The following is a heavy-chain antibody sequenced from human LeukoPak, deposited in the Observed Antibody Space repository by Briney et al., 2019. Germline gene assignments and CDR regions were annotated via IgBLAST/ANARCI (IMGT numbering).Heavy chain of an antibody. CDR1: GFTFSSYS. CDR3: ARVLVLYYGMDV. J-gene: IGHJ6*02. D-gene: IGHD2/OR15-2a*01. CDR2: ISSSSSYI. V-gene: IGHV3-21*01. Sequence: GGSLRLSCAATGFTFSSYSMNWVRQAPGKGLEWVSSISSSSSYIYYADSVKGRFTISRDNAKNSLYLQMNSLRAEDTAVYYCARVLVLYYGMDVWGQGTTVTVSS.